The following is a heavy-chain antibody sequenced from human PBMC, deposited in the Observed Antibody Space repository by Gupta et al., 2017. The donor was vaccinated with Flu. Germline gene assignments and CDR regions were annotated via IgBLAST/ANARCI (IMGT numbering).Heavy chain of an antibody. J-gene: IGHJ2*01. V-gene: IGHV4-39*01. Sequence: QLQLQESDPGLVKPSETLSLTCDVSGASITSSNFYWGWIRQPPGKGLEWIGHAYYSGSTYYNPSLKSRVAMSVDTSKNQFSLKLTSVTATDTAVYYCARSPVAIRRYWYFDLWGRGTLVTVSS. D-gene: IGHD6-19*01. CDR1: GASITSSNFY. CDR2: AYYSGST. CDR3: ARSPVAIRRYWYFDL.